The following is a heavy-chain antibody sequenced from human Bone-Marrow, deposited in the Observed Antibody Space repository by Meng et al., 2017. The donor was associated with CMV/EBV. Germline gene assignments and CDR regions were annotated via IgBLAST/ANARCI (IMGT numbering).Heavy chain of an antibody. V-gene: IGHV3-7*01. CDR3: ARDGDDIVVVPAEMDV. CDR1: GFTFSSYW. D-gene: IGHD2-2*01. CDR2: IKQDGSEK. J-gene: IGHJ6*02. Sequence: GGSLRLSCAASGFTFSSYWMSWVRQAPGKGLEWVANIKQDGSEKYYVDSVKGRFTISRDNAKNSLYLQMNSLRAEDTAVYYCARDGDDIVVVPAEMDVWGQGTTVTVSS.